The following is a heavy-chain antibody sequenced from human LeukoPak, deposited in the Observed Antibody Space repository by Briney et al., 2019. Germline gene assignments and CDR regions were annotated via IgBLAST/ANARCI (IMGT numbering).Heavy chain of an antibody. J-gene: IGHJ4*02. D-gene: IGHD1-26*01. Sequence: GGSLRLSCAASRFTFNIYGMHWVRQAPGKGLEWVAFIRYDGGNKYYTDSVKGRFTISRDNSKNTLYLQMDSLRAEDTAVYYCAKDQGGAGTNSDYWGQGTLVTVSS. CDR3: AKDQGGAGTNSDY. V-gene: IGHV3-30*02. CDR2: IRYDGGNK. CDR1: RFTFNIYG.